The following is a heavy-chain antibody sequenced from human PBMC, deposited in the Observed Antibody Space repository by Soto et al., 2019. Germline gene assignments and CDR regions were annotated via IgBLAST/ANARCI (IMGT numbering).Heavy chain of an antibody. CDR1: GESFSGNY. CDR3: VRGRQEYYDFWSCYFLDY. V-gene: IGHV4-34*01. CDR2: INDSGST. D-gene: IGHD3-3*01. Sequence: PSETLSLTFAVSGESFSGNYWSWIRQPPGKGLNWIGEINDSGSTNYNPSLKSRVTISIDTSKNQFSLKLSSVTAADTAVYYCVRGRQEYYDFWSCYFLDYWGQGTLVTVSS. J-gene: IGHJ4*02.